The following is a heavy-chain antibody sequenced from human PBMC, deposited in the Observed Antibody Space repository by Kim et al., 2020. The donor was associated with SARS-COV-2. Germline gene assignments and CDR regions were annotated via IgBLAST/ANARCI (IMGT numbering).Heavy chain of an antibody. V-gene: IGHV4-39*01. CDR3: ARYSGIYREDAFDI. CDR1: GGSISSSSYY. J-gene: IGHJ3*02. D-gene: IGHD1-26*01. CDR2: IYYSGST. Sequence: SETLSLTCTVSGGSISSSSYYWGWIRQPPGKGLEWIGSIYYSGSTYYNPSLKSRVTISVDTSKNQFSLKLSSVTAADTAVYYCARYSGIYREDAFDIWG.